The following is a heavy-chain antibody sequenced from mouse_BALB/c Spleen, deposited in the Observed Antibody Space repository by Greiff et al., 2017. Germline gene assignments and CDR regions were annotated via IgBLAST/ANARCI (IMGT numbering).Heavy chain of an antibody. CDR3: ARESLRLRGDFDY. CDR2: IWGDGST. Sequence: VKVVESGPGLVAPSQSLSITCTVSGFSLTGYGVNWVRQPPGKGLEWLGMIWGDGSTDYNSALKSRLSISKDNSKSQVFLKMNSLQTDDTARYYCARESLRLRGDFDYWGQGTTLTVSS. CDR1: GFSLTGYG. D-gene: IGHD1-2*01. V-gene: IGHV2-6-7*01. J-gene: IGHJ2*01.